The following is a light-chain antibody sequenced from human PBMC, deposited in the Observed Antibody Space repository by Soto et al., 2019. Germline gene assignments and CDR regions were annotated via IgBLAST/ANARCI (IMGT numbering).Light chain of an antibody. CDR2: GAS. CDR1: QTLTTRF. V-gene: IGKV3-20*01. Sequence: EIVLTQSPGTLSLSPGERATPSCMASQTLTTRFLAWYQQKPGQAPRLLIYGASSRAIGIPDRFSGSGSGTEYTLTISRLEPEDFAVYSCQQYADLPYTFGQGTTLEIK. J-gene: IGKJ2*01. CDR3: QQYADLPYT.